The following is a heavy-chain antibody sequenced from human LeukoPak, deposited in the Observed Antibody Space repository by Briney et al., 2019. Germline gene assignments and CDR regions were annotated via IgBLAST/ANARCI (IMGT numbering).Heavy chain of an antibody. V-gene: IGHV4-61*02. CDR2: IYTSGST. J-gene: IGHJ3*02. D-gene: IGHD2-21*02. CDR3: ARDPRVTADAFDI. CDR1: GGSISSGSYY. Sequence: SQTLSLTCTVSGGSISSGSYYWSWIRQPAGKGLEWIGRIYTSGSTNYNPSLKSRVTISVDTSKNQFSLKLSSVTAADTAVYYCARDPRVTADAFDIWGQGTMVTVSS.